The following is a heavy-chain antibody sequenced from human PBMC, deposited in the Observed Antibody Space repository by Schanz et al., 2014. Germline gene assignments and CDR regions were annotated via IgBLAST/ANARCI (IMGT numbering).Heavy chain of an antibody. CDR2: ISSSSSYI. V-gene: IGHV3-21*04. D-gene: IGHD2-2*01. Sequence: EVQLVESGGGLVQPGRPLRLSCATSGLNFDYYGMNWVRQAPGKGLEWVSSISSSSSYISYADSVKGRFTISRDNAKNSLYLQMNSLRAEDTAVYYCAKVAPAATYLDSWGLGTLVTVSS. J-gene: IGHJ4*02. CDR3: AKVAPAATYLDS. CDR1: GLNFDYYG.